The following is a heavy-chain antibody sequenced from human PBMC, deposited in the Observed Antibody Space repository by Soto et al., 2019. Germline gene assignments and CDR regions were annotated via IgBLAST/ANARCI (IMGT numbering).Heavy chain of an antibody. V-gene: IGHV3-9*01. CDR2: ISWNSGSK. CDR3: VKDKVNDVYSGQGDH. Sequence: EVQLVESGGGLVQPGGSLRLSCAASGFTFDDYAMQWVRQAPGKGLEWVSGISWNSGSKGYADSVKGRFTISRDNAENSLYLQMHSLRPEDTAFYYCVKDKVNDVYSGQGDHGGQGTLVTVSS. D-gene: IGHD6-19*01. J-gene: IGHJ4*02. CDR1: GFTFDDYA.